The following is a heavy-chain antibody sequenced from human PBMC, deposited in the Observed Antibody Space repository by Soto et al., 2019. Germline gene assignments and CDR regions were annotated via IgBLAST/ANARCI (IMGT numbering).Heavy chain of an antibody. Sequence: GGSLRLSCAASGFTFSSYAMHWVRQAPGKGLEWVAVISYDGSNKYYADSVKGRFTISRDNSKNTLYLQMNSLRAEDTAVYYCARPASRQFEIFVYWGQGTLVTVSS. J-gene: IGHJ4*02. D-gene: IGHD3-3*01. CDR1: GFTFSSYA. CDR2: ISYDGSNK. CDR3: ARPASRQFEIFVY. V-gene: IGHV3-30-3*01.